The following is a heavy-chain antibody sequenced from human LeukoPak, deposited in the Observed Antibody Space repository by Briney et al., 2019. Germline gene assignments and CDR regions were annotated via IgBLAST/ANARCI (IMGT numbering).Heavy chain of an antibody. Sequence: SETLSLTCTVSGVSISSGSYYWSWIRQPAGKGLEWIGRIYTSGSTNYNPSLKSRVTISVDTSKNQFSLKLSSVTAADTAVYYCARERAGYPPRYFDWLIDYWGQGTLVTVSS. V-gene: IGHV4-61*02. CDR2: IYTSGST. CDR1: GVSISSGSYY. J-gene: IGHJ4*02. CDR3: ARERAGYPPRYFDWLIDY. D-gene: IGHD3-9*01.